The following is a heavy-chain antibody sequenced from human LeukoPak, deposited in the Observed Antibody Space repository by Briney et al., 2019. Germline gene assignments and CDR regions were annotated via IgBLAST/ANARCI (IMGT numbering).Heavy chain of an antibody. V-gene: IGHV1-2*02. J-gene: IGHJ3*02. CDR3: ARARGSLGDAFDI. CDR1: GYTFTGKY. D-gene: IGHD1-26*01. Sequence: ASVKVSCKASGYTFTGKYMHWVRQAPGQGLEWMGWINPNSGGTNYAQKFQGRVTMTRDTSISTAYMELSRLRSDDTAVYYCARARGSLGDAFDIWGQGTMVTVSS. CDR2: INPNSGGT.